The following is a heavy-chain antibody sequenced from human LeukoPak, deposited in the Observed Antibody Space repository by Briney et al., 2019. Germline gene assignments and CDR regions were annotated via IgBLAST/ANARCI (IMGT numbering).Heavy chain of an antibody. Sequence: KPGGSLRLSCAASGFTFTNTWMSWVRQAPGKGLEWVGRIKSKADGGTTEYAAPVKGRFSISRDDSKSTLYLEMNSLKTEDTAVYFCNTDRGGAARGYWGQGTLVTVSS. CDR3: NTDRGGAARGY. J-gene: IGHJ4*02. CDR1: GFTFTNTW. D-gene: IGHD1-26*01. CDR2: IKSKADGGTT. V-gene: IGHV3-15*01.